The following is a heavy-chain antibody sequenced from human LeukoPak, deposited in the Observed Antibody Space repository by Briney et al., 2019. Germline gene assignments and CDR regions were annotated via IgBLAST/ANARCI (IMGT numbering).Heavy chain of an antibody. CDR1: GFTFSSYA. J-gene: IGHJ4*02. CDR3: AKNSYYYGSGSYTFDY. V-gene: IGHV3-23*01. D-gene: IGHD3-10*01. Sequence: GGSLRLSCAASGFTFSSYAMSWVRQAPGKGLGWVSAISGSGGSTYYADSVKGRFTISRDNSKNTLYLQMNSLRAEDTAVYYCAKNSYYYGSGSYTFDYWGQGTLVTVSS. CDR2: ISGSGGST.